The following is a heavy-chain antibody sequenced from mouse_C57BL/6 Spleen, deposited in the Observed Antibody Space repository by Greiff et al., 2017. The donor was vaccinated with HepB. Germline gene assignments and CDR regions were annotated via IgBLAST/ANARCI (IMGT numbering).Heavy chain of an antibody. Sequence: EVKLMESGGGLVKPGGSLKLSCAASGFTFSDYGMHWVRQAPEKGLEWVAYISSGSSTIYYADTVKGRFTISRDNAKNTLFLQMTSLRSEDTAMYYCARRYYGSIYAMDYWGQGTSVTVSS. D-gene: IGHD1-1*01. CDR3: ARRYYGSIYAMDY. J-gene: IGHJ4*01. CDR2: ISSGSSTI. V-gene: IGHV5-17*01. CDR1: GFTFSDYG.